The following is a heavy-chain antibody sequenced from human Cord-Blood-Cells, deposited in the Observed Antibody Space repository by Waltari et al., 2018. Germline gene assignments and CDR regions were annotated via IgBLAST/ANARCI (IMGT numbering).Heavy chain of an antibody. V-gene: IGHV1-24*01. D-gene: IGHD3-16*01. CDR2: FDPEDGET. J-gene: IGHJ3*02. Sequence: QVQLVQSGAEVKKPGASVKVSCKVSGYTLTELSMPLVRQAPGKGLEWMGGFDPEDGETIYAQKFQGRVTMTEDTSTDTAYMELSSLRSEDTAVYYCATTHPVREMRSLAFDIWGQGTMVTVSS. CDR3: ATTHPVREMRSLAFDI. CDR1: GYTLTELS.